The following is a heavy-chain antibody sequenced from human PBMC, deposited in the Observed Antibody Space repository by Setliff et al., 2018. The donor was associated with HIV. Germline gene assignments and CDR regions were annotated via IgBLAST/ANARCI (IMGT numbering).Heavy chain of an antibody. V-gene: IGHV5-51*01. CDR3: ARYGSGSAGYYYYGMDV. Sequence: GESLKISCKGSGYSFTNYWIGWVRQMPGKGLEWMGIIYPGDSDTRYSPSFQGQVTISADKSISTAYLQWSSLKASDTAMYYCARYGSGSAGYYYYGMDVWGQGTTVTVSS. J-gene: IGHJ6*02. D-gene: IGHD3-10*01. CDR2: IYPGDSDT. CDR1: GYSFTNYW.